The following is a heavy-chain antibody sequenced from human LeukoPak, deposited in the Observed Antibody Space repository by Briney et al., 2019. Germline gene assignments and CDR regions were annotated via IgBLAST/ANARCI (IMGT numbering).Heavy chain of an antibody. V-gene: IGHV1-2*02. Sequence: GASVKVSCKASGYTFTGYYMHWVRQAPGQGLEWMGWINPNSGGTNYAQKFQGRVTMTRDTSISTAYMELSSLRSEDTAVYYCARWAKRYYYGSGIRGPDHFDYWGQGTLVTVSS. CDR3: ARWAKRYYYGSGIRGPDHFDY. J-gene: IGHJ4*02. D-gene: IGHD3-10*01. CDR2: INPNSGGT. CDR1: GYTFTGYY.